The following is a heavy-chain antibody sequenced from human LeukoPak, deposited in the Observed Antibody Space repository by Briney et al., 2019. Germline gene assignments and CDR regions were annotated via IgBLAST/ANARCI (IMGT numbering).Heavy chain of an antibody. V-gene: IGHV3-9*01. CDR3: AELGITMIGGV. D-gene: IGHD3-10*02. CDR1: GFTFDDYA. Sequence: PGRSLRLSCAASGFTFDDYAMHWVRQAPGKGLEWVSTIGWNSGSIGYADSVKGRFTISRDNAKNSLYLQMNSLRAEDTAVYYCAELGITMIGGVWGKGTTVTISS. J-gene: IGHJ6*04. CDR2: IGWNSGSI.